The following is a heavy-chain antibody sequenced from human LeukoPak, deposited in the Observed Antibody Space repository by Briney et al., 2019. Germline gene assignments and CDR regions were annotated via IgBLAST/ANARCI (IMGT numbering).Heavy chain of an antibody. Sequence: SETLSLTCAVYGGSFSGYYWSWIRQPPGKGLEWIGEINHSGSTNYNPSLKSRVTISVDTSKNQFSLKLSSVTAADTAVYYCARLQSGTTVTTSYYFDCWGQGTLVTVSS. CDR3: ARLQSGTTVTTSYYFDC. J-gene: IGHJ4*02. V-gene: IGHV4-34*01. CDR2: INHSGST. CDR1: GGSFSGYY. D-gene: IGHD4-17*01.